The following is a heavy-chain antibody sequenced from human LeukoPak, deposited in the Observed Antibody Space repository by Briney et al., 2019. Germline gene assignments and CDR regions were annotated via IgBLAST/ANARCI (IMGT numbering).Heavy chain of an antibody. CDR2: IYYSGST. J-gene: IGHJ4*02. Sequence: SETLSLTCTVSGGSISSYYRSWIRQPPGKGLEWIGYIYYSGSTNYNLSLKSRVTISVDTSKNQFSLKLSSVTAADTAVYYCAGLFYDSLDYWGQGTLVTVSS. CDR1: GGSISSYY. CDR3: AGLFYDSLDY. D-gene: IGHD3-22*01. V-gene: IGHV4-59*08.